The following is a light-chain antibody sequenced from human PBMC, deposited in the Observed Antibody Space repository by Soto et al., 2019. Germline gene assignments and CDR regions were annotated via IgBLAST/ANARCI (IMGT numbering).Light chain of an antibody. Sequence: QSALTQPASVSGSPGQSITISCAGTTSDVGSYTFVSWFQQHPVKAPKLIIFEATRRPSGVSDRFSGSKSGNTASLTITGLQPEDEADYYCCSYAGSLNWVFGTGTQLTVL. CDR3: CSYAGSLNWV. J-gene: IGLJ3*02. CDR2: EAT. V-gene: IGLV2-23*01. CDR1: TSDVGSYTF.